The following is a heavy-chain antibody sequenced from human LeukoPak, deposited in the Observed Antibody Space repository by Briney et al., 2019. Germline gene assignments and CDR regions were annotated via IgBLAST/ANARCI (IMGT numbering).Heavy chain of an antibody. V-gene: IGHV4-59*08. CDR1: GGPLTSYY. J-gene: IGHJ3*01. D-gene: IGHD3-22*01. Sequence: SETLSLTCAVSGGPLTSYYWSWIRQPPGKGLEWIGYIYYSGSANYNPSLKSRVTISVDTSKNQFSLKLSSVTAADTAVYYCARLKYYYDSSGYYLDTFDFWGQGTMVTVSS. CDR2: IYYSGSA. CDR3: ARLKYYYDSSGYYLDTFDF.